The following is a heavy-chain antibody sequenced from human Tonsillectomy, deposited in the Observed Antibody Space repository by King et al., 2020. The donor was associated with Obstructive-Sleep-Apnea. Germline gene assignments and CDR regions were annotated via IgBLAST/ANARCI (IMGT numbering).Heavy chain of an antibody. V-gene: IGHV4-59*08. J-gene: IGHJ4*02. CDR1: GGSINNYY. CDR3: ARLPLTFYDILTGYYYFDY. Sequence: QLQESGPGLVRPSETLSLTCVISGGSINNYYWSWIRQPPGKGLEWICFIYYNGSTNYNPSLKSRVTISVETSKNQFSLKLSSVTAADTAVYYCARLPLTFYDILTGYYYFDYWGQGTLVTVSS. CDR2: IYYNGST. D-gene: IGHD3-9*01.